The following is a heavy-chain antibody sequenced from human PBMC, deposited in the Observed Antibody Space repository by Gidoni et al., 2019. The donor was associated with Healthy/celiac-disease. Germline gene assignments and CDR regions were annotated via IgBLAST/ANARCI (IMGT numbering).Heavy chain of an antibody. Sequence: QVQLVESGGGLVKPGGSLRLDCAASGVTFSGYYTSWNRQAPGKGLEGVSYIRSSGSTIYYADSVKGRFTISRDNAKNSLYLQMNSLRAEDTAVYYCARGPNLLLRKDAYYFDYWGQGTLVTVSS. CDR1: GVTFSGYY. CDR3: ARGPNLLLRKDAYYFDY. CDR2: IRSSGSTI. V-gene: IGHV3-11*01. D-gene: IGHD2-15*01. J-gene: IGHJ4*02.